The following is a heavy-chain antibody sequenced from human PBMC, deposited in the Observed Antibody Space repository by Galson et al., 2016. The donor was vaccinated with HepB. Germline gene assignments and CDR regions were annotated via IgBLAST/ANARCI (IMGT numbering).Heavy chain of an antibody. CDR1: GYTFTSYY. J-gene: IGHJ3*02. D-gene: IGHD3-3*01. V-gene: IGHV1-46*01. Sequence: SVKVSCKASGYTFTSYYLHWVRQAPGQGFEWMGIIKPSGGDTRYAQKFQDRVTMTRDTSTNTVYMEFSSLRSEDTAIYYCARDLTIFRVVPDAFDIWGQGTMVTVSS. CDR3: ARDLTIFRVVPDAFDI. CDR2: IKPSGGDT.